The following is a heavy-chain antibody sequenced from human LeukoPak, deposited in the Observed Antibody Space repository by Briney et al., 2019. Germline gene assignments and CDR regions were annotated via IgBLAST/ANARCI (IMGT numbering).Heavy chain of an antibody. Sequence: GASVKVSCKASGYSFTGNYMHWVRQAPGPGLEWMGWVNPNSGGTNYAQKFQGRVTMTRDTSISTAYMELSRLRSDDTAVYYCAIGAVTAKRAFDIWGQGTMVTVSS. CDR1: GYSFTGNY. CDR3: AIGAVTAKRAFDI. V-gene: IGHV1-2*02. J-gene: IGHJ3*02. D-gene: IGHD2-21*02. CDR2: VNPNSGGT.